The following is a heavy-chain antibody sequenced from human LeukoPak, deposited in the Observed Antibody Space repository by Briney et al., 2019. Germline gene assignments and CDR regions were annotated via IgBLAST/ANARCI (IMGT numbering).Heavy chain of an antibody. CDR1: GGSISSSSYY. V-gene: IGHV4-39*01. D-gene: IGHD2-21*01. Sequence: SETLSLTCTVSGGSISSSSYYWGWIRQPPGEGLEWIGSIYYSGSTYYNPSLKSRVTISVDTSKNQFSLKLSSVTAADTAVYYCARLVGDYYFDYWGQGTPVTVSS. CDR3: ARLVGDYYFDY. CDR2: IYYSGST. J-gene: IGHJ4*02.